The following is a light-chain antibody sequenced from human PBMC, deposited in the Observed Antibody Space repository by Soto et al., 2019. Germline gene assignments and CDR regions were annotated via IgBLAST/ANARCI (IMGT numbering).Light chain of an antibody. CDR3: QQRSNSPVT. Sequence: EIVLTQSPATLSLSPGERATLSCRASQSVSSYLAWYQQKPGQAPRLLIYDASNRATGIPDRFSGSGSGTDFTLTISSLEPEDFAVYYCQQRSNSPVTFGQGTRLEIK. V-gene: IGKV3-11*01. CDR1: QSVSSY. J-gene: IGKJ5*01. CDR2: DAS.